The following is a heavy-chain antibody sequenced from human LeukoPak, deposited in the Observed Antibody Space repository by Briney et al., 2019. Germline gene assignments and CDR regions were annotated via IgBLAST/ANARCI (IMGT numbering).Heavy chain of an antibody. J-gene: IGHJ4*02. CDR3: ARGRTTGFDY. V-gene: IGHV3-48*01. Sequence: GGSLRLSCAASGFTFSSYSMNWVRQAPGKGLEWVSYISSSSTTIYYADSVKGRFTISRDNSKNTLYLQMNSLRAEDTAVYYCARGRTTGFDYWGQGTLVTVSS. CDR1: GFTFSSYS. CDR2: ISSSSTTI. D-gene: IGHD4-17*01.